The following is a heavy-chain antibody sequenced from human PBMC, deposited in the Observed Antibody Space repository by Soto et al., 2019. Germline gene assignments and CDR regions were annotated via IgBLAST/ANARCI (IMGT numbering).Heavy chain of an antibody. CDR1: GYTFTSYG. CDR2: ISAYNGHT. J-gene: IGHJ4*02. Sequence: QVQLVQSGAEVKKPGASVKVSCKASGYTFTSYGITWVRQAPGQGLEWMGWISAYNGHTNYAQKLQGRVTMTTDTSASTAYMELRRRRSDDPAVYYCARVTVVVPAGMSMPPEVFDYWGQGTLVSVSS. V-gene: IGHV1-18*01. CDR3: ARVTVVVPAGMSMPPEVFDY. D-gene: IGHD2-2*01.